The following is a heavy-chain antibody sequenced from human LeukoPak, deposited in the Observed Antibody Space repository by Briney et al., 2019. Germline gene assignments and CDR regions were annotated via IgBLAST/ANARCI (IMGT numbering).Heavy chain of an antibody. CDR1: GFTFSNYW. CDR2: IKEDGSEK. CDR3: ARDSQHLNFDH. D-gene: IGHD3-3*02. Sequence: GGSLRLSCAASGFTFSNYWMNWVRQAPGKGLEWVANIKEDGSEKYYVDSVKGRFTISRDNAKNSLYLQMDSLRAEDAAVYYCARDSQHLNFDHWGQGTLVTVSS. V-gene: IGHV3-7*04. J-gene: IGHJ4*02.